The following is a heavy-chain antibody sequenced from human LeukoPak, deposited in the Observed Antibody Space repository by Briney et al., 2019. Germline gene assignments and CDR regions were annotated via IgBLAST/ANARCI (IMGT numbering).Heavy chain of an antibody. D-gene: IGHD3-10*02. V-gene: IGHV1-46*01. CDR3: ARARIPSWSGVGYFDY. J-gene: IGHJ4*02. Sequence: ASVKVSCKASGYTFTSYYMHWVRQAPGQGLEWMGIINPSGGSTSYAQKFQGRVTMTRDTSTSTVYMELSSLRSEDTAVYYCARARIPSWSGVGYFDYWGQGTLVTVSS. CDR1: GYTFTSYY. CDR2: INPSGGST.